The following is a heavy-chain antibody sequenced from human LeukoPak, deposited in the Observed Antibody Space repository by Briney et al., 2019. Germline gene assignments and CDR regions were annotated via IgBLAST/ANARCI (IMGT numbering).Heavy chain of an antibody. J-gene: IGHJ5*02. CDR3: ARVAGEKWPPSNWFDP. CDR2: IYYSGST. D-gene: IGHD3-16*01. CDR1: GGSISSYY. Sequence: SETLSLTCTVSGGSISSYYWSWIRQPPGKGLEWIGYIYYSGSTNYNPSLKSRVTISVDTSKNQFSLKLSSVTAADTAVYYCARVAGEKWPPSNWFDPWGQGTLVTVSS. V-gene: IGHV4-59*01.